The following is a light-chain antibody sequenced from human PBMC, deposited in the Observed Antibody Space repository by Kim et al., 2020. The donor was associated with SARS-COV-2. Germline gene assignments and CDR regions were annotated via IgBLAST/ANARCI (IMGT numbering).Light chain of an antibody. Sequence: SGSQGQTARITCSGDKLGDKYACWYQQKPGQSPVLVIYQDSKRPSGIPERFSGSNSGNTATLTISGTQAMDEADYYCQAWDSSTGVFGGGTQLTVL. J-gene: IGLJ2*01. CDR2: QDS. CDR3: QAWDSSTGV. V-gene: IGLV3-1*01. CDR1: KLGDKY.